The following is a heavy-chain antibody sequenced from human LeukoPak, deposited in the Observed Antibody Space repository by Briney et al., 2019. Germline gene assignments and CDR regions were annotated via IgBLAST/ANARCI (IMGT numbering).Heavy chain of an antibody. CDR3: VRLRYSGTDWYFDY. CDR1: GFTFSDHY. CDR2: SRNKANSYTT. J-gene: IGHJ4*02. D-gene: IGHD1-26*01. V-gene: IGHV3-72*01. Sequence: PGGSLRLACAASGFTFSDHYMDWVRQDPGKGLEWVGRSRNKANSYTTEYAASVKGRFAISRDEAKNTLYLQMSSLKTEDTAMYYCVRLRYSGTDWYFDYWGQGTLVTVSS.